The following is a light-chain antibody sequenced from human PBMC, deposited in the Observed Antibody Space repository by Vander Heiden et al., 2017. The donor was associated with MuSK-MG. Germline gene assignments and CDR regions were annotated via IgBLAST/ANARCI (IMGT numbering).Light chain of an antibody. Sequence: EIVLTQSPATLSLSPGERATLSCRASQSVSSYLAWYQQKPGQAPRLLIYDASNRATGIPARFSGSGSGSDFSLTISSLEPEDFALYYCQQRSDWPITFGQGTLMEIK. CDR1: QSVSSY. CDR3: QQRSDWPIT. CDR2: DAS. V-gene: IGKV3-11*01. J-gene: IGKJ5*01.